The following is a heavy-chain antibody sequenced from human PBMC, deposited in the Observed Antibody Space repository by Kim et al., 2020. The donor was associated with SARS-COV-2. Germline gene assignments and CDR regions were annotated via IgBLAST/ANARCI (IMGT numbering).Heavy chain of an antibody. CDR2: ISAGGDRT. J-gene: IGHJ4*02. V-gene: IGHV3-23*01. Sequence: GGSLRLSCTVSGFTFSSYAMTWVRQAPGKGLEWVSGISAGGDRTYYADSVKGRFTISRDNSKNTLYLQITTLSAEDTALYYCAKAGQRLVWGYFDYWGQGNLVTVSS. CDR1: GFTFSSYA. D-gene: IGHD6-13*01. CDR3: AKAGQRLVWGYFDY.